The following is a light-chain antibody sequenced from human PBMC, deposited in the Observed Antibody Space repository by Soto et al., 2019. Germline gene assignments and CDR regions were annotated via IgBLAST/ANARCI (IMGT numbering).Light chain of an antibody. V-gene: IGKV1-5*03. Sequence: DIQMTQSPSTLSGSVGDRVTITCRASQTISSWLAWYQQKPGKAPKLLIYKASTLKSGVPSRFSGSGSGTEFTLTINSLQSEDFATYYCQEGYSTLWAFGQGTKVEVK. CDR1: QTISSW. CDR3: QEGYSTLWA. J-gene: IGKJ1*01. CDR2: KAS.